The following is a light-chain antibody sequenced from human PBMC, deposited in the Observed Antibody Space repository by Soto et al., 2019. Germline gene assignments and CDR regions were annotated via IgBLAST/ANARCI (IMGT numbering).Light chain of an antibody. V-gene: IGKV3-20*01. CDR1: QSVSSDY. CDR2: CAS. J-gene: IGKJ2*01. Sequence: EIVLTQSPGTLSLSPGERATLSCRASQSVSSDYFAWYQQKPGQAPRLLIYCASSRATGIPDRFSGSGSETDFTLTISRLEPEDFAVYYCQQYGRSPYTFGQGTKLEIK. CDR3: QQYGRSPYT.